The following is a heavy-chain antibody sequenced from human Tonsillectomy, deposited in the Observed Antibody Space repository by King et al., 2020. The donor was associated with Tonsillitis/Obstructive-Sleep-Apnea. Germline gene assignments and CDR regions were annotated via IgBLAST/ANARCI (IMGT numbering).Heavy chain of an antibody. D-gene: IGHD3-3*01. CDR1: SGSIGNYY. CDR2: IYYSGNT. Sequence: QLQESGPGLVKPSETLSLTCTVSSGSIGNYYWSWIRQPPGKGLEWIGYIYYSGNTNYNPSLKSRVTISVDTSKNQFSLKLNSVTAADMAVYYCARGFSSNGGMDVWGQGTTVTVSS. CDR3: ARGFSSNGGMDV. V-gene: IGHV4-59*01. J-gene: IGHJ6*02.